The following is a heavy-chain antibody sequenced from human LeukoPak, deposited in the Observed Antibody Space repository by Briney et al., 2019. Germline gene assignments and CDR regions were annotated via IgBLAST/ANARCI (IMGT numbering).Heavy chain of an antibody. D-gene: IGHD6-13*01. CDR2: INHSGST. Sequence: SETLSLTCTVSGGSISGYYWSWIRQPPGKGLEWIGEINHSGSTNYNPSLKSRVTLSVDTSKNQFSLKLTSVTAADTAVYYCARGVSSSWNRFDPWGQGTLVTVSS. V-gene: IGHV4-34*01. CDR3: ARGVSSSWNRFDP. J-gene: IGHJ5*02. CDR1: GGSISGYY.